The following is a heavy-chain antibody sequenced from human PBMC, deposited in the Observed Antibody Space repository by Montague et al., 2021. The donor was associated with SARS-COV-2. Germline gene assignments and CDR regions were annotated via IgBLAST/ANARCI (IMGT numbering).Heavy chain of an antibody. J-gene: IGHJ4*02. D-gene: IGHD2-15*01. CDR3: ARGEGDIVVYYFDY. CDR1: GGSISSGSYY. CDR2: IYTSGST. Sequence: TLSLTCTVSGGSISSGSYYWSGIRQPAGKGLEWIGRIYTSGSTNYNPSLKSRVTISVDTSKNQFSLKLSSVTAADTAVYYCARGEGDIVVYYFDYWGQGTLVTVSS. V-gene: IGHV4-61*02.